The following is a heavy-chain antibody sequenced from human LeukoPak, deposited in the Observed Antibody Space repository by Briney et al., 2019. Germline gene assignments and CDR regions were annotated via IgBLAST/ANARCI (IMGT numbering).Heavy chain of an antibody. CDR2: ISSSGISI. CDR3: ARDRGGWYSDS. Sequence: PGGSLRLSCAASGFTFSSYGMSWIRQAPGKGLEWVSYISSSGISIYYADSVKGRFTISRDNAKNSLYLQMNSLRAEDTAIYYCARDRGGWYSDSWGQGTLVTVSS. D-gene: IGHD6-19*01. J-gene: IGHJ4*02. V-gene: IGHV3-11*01. CDR1: GFTFSSYG.